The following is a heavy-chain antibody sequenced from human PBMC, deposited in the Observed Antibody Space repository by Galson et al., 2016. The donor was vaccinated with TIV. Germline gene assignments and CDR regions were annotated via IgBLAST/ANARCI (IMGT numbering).Heavy chain of an antibody. Sequence: SVKVSCKASGYTFTTYGISWVRQAPGQGLEWMGWISAYNGDTNYAQKFQGRVTMTTDTSTSTAYMELRSLRSDDTAMYYCARVLRVGSNAGVNWGQGTLVTVSS. CDR1: GYTFTTYG. V-gene: IGHV1-18*01. CDR3: ARVLRVGSNAGVN. J-gene: IGHJ4*02. D-gene: IGHD1-26*01. CDR2: ISAYNGDT.